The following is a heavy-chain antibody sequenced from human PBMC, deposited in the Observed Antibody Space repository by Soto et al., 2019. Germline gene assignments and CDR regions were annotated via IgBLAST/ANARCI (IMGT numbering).Heavy chain of an antibody. D-gene: IGHD3-16*01. CDR1: GYSFTSYW. CDR3: ARLPDYVWGSYSYGMDV. CDR2: IYPGDSDT. V-gene: IGHV5-51*01. J-gene: IGHJ6*02. Sequence: GESLKISCKGSGYSFTSYWIGWVRQMPGKGLEWMGIIYPGDSDTRYSPSFQGQVTISADKSISTAYLQWSSLKASDTAMYYCARLPDYVWGSYSYGMDVWGQGTTVTVSS.